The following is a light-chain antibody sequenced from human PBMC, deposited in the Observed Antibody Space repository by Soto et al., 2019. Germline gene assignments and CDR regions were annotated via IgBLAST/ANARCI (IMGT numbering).Light chain of an antibody. CDR2: EAS. Sequence: IQLTQSPSFLSASVGDRVTITCRASQGINSYLAWYQQKPGKAPKLLIYEASTLQSGVPSRFSGSGSGTDFSLTISSLQPEDLATYYCQQVNTYPPRAFGQGTKVDIK. CDR1: QGINSY. J-gene: IGKJ1*01. V-gene: IGKV1-9*01. CDR3: QQVNTYPPRA.